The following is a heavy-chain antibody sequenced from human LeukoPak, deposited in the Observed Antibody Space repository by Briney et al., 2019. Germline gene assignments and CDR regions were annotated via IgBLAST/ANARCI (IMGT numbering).Heavy chain of an antibody. J-gene: IGHJ4*02. CDR1: GGTFSSYA. V-gene: IGHV1-69*04. Sequence: SVKVSCKASGGTFSSYAITWVRQAPGQGLEWMGRIIPILGIANYAQKFQGRVTITADKSTSTAYMDLSSLRSEDTAVYYCARDFGYSGSYPGYWGQGTLVTVSS. D-gene: IGHD1-26*01. CDR2: IIPILGIA. CDR3: ARDFGYSGSYPGY.